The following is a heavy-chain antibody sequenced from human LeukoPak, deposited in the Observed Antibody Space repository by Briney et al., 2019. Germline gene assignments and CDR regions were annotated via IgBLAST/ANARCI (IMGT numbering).Heavy chain of an antibody. Sequence: GGSLRLSCAASGFTFSSYSMNWVRQAPGKGLEWVSSISSSSSYIYYADSVKGRFTISRDNAKNSLYPQMNSLRAEDTAVYYCARVPAVGGYAYYYFDYWGQGTLVTVSS. CDR3: ARVPAVGGYAYYYFDY. V-gene: IGHV3-21*01. CDR1: GFTFSSYS. D-gene: IGHD3-16*01. J-gene: IGHJ4*02. CDR2: ISSSSSYI.